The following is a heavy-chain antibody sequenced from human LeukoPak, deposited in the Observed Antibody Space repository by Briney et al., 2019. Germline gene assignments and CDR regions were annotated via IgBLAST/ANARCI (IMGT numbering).Heavy chain of an antibody. D-gene: IGHD1-26*01. V-gene: IGHV1-8*01. CDR2: MNPNRGKT. J-gene: IGHJ4*02. CDR3: ARNIVGASAFDY. CDR1: GYTFTSYV. Sequence: ASVKVSCKASGYTFTSYVINWVRQATGKGLEWMGWMNPNRGKTGYAQKLQGRVTMTRNTSISTAYMELSSLSSEDTAVYYCARNIVGASAFDYWGQGTLVTVSS.